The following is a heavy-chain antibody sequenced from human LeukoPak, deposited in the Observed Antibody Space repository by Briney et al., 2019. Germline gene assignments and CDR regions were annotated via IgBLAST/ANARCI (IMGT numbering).Heavy chain of an antibody. CDR3: AKDLAQWELSSVDFDY. J-gene: IGHJ4*02. CDR2: ISDSGGST. Sequence: GGSLRLSCAASGFTFSSYAMSWVRQAPGKGLEWVSAISDSGGSTYYADSVKGRFTISRDNSKNTLYLQMNSLRAEDTAVYYCAKDLAQWELSSVDFDYWGQGTLVTVSS. V-gene: IGHV3-23*01. CDR1: GFTFSSYA. D-gene: IGHD1-26*01.